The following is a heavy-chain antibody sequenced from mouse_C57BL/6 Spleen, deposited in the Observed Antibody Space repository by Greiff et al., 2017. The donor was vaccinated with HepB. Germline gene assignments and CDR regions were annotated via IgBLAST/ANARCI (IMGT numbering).Heavy chain of an antibody. CDR2: IDPSDSYT. CDR1: GYTFTSYW. CDR3: ARRLPLYFDY. D-gene: IGHD2-2*01. Sequence: VQLQQPGAELVKPGASVKLSCKASGYTFTSYWMQWVKQRPGQGLEWIGEIDPSDSYTNYNQKFKGKATLTVDTSSSTAYMQLSSLTSEDSAVYYCARRLPLYFDYWGQGTTLTVSS. J-gene: IGHJ2*01. V-gene: IGHV1-50*01.